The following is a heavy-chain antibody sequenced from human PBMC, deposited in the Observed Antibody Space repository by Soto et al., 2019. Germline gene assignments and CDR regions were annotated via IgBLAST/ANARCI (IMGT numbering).Heavy chain of an antibody. D-gene: IGHD3-10*01. CDR3: ATPKERSGSYRFDY. Sequence: ASVKVSCKASGGTFSSYAISWVRQAPGQGLEWMGGIIPIFGTANYAQKFQGRVTITADEFTSTAYMELSSLRSEDTAVYYCATPKERSGSYRFDYWGQGTLVTVSS. V-gene: IGHV1-69*13. CDR2: IIPIFGTA. J-gene: IGHJ4*02. CDR1: GGTFSSYA.